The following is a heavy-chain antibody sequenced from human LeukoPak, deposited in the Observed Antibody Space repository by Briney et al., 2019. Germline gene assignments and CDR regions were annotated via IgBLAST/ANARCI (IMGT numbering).Heavy chain of an antibody. CDR3: ARSVPDYTRFDY. Sequence: PGGSLRLSCVASGFTFSDYAMNWVRQAPGKGLEWVSTFKTKYHQVYYAESVRGRFTISTDNSRNTVFLQMNSLRADDTALYYCARSVPDYTRFDYWDQGALVTVSS. CDR2: FKTKYHQV. J-gene: IGHJ4*02. V-gene: IGHV3-23*05. CDR1: GFTFSDYA. D-gene: IGHD4-11*01.